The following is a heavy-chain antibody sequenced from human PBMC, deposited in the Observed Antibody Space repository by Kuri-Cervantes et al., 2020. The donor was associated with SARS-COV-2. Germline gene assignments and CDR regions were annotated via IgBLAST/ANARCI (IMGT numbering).Heavy chain of an antibody. D-gene: IGHD6-19*01. CDR3: ARGALAVAGTDSRYYYGMDV. J-gene: IGHJ6*02. CDR2: MNPNSGNT. CDR1: GYTFTSYD. Sequence: ASVKVSCKASGYTFTSYDINWVRQATGQGLEWMGWMNPNSGNTGYAQKLQGRVTMTTDTSTSTAYMELSSLRSEDTAVYYCARGALAVAGTDSRYYYGMDVWGQGTTVTVPS. V-gene: IGHV1-8*01.